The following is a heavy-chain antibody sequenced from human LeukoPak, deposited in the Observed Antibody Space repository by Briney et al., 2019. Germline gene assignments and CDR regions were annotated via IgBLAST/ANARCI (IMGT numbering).Heavy chain of an antibody. CDR3: AKGVWFGEEEAFDI. D-gene: IGHD3-10*01. CDR1: GGTFSSYA. Sequence: SVKVSCKASGGTFSSYAISWVRQAPGQGLEWMGGIIPIFGTANYAQKFQGRVTITADESTSTAYMELSSLRSEDTAVYYCAKGVWFGEEEAFDIWGQGTMVTVSS. V-gene: IGHV1-69*13. J-gene: IGHJ3*02. CDR2: IIPIFGTA.